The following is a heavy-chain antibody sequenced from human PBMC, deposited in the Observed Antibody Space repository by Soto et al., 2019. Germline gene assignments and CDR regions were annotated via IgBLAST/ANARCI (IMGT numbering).Heavy chain of an antibody. D-gene: IGHD1-26*01. CDR3: AHAYGGRSLY. J-gene: IGHJ4*02. V-gene: IGHV2-5*02. CDR2: IYWDDIK. CDR1: GFSLPTDRVG. Sequence: QITLKESGPTLVKPTQTLTLTCTFSGFSLPTDRVGVGWIRQPPGKALEWLAVIYWDDIKTYRPSLNSRLTIPNDTSKNQVALTMTDMDPVDTATYYCAHAYGGRSLYWGQGTLVTVSS.